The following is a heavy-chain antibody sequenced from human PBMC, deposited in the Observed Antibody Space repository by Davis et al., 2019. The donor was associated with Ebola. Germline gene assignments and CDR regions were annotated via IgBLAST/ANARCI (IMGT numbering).Heavy chain of an antibody. CDR1: GFTFSSYA. Sequence: GESLKISCAASGFTFSSYAMTWVRQAPGKGLEWVSTISGSTGNTHYADSVKGRFTISRDNSKNTLYLQMNSLRAEDTAVYYCARATVANYWGQGTLVTVSS. J-gene: IGHJ4*02. CDR3: ARATVANY. V-gene: IGHV3-23*01. CDR2: ISGSTGNT. D-gene: IGHD4-23*01.